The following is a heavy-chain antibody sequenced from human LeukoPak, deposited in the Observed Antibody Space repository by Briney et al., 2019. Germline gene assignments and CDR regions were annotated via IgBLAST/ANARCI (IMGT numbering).Heavy chain of an antibody. CDR1: GFTFSSYG. J-gene: IGHJ4*02. CDR3: AKDLDLIAVAGTPLGC. D-gene: IGHD6-19*01. CDR2: IRYDGSNK. Sequence: GGSLRLSCAASGFTFSSYGMHWVRQAPGKGLEWVAFIRYDGSNKYYADSVKGRFTISRDNSKNTLYLQMNSLRAEDTAVYYCAKDLDLIAVAGTPLGCWGQGTLVTVSS. V-gene: IGHV3-30*02.